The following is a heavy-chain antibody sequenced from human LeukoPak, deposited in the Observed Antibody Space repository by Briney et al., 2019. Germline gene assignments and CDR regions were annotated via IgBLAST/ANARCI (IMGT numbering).Heavy chain of an antibody. J-gene: IGHJ4*02. CDR2: IRSMAHGGTT. CDR3: ARGAMVRGANYYFDY. D-gene: IGHD3-10*01. V-gene: IGHV3-49*04. CDR1: GFAFGDYG. Sequence: PGGSLRLSCTASGFAFGDYGMTWVRQAPGKGLEWVSFIRSMAHGGTTEYAASVKGRFTISRDDSKGIVYLQMSSLKTGDTAVYYCARGAMVRGANYYFDYWGQGALVTVSS.